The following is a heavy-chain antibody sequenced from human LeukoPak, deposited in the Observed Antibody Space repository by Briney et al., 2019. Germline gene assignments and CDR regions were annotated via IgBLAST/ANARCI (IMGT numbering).Heavy chain of an antibody. CDR2: IYYNGAT. J-gene: IGHJ4*02. D-gene: IGHD1-26*01. CDR3: ARPISSGSYSFDLGY. Sequence: SETLSLTCTVSGGSIRSSSYYWGWIRQPPGKGLEWIGTIYYNGATQYNPSLKSRVTMSVDTSKNQFSLKLTSVTAADTAVYYCARPISSGSYSFDLGYWGQGTLVTVSS. V-gene: IGHV4-39*01. CDR1: GGSIRSSSYY.